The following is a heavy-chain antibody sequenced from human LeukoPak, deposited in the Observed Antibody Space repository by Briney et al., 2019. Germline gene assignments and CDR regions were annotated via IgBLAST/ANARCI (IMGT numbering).Heavy chain of an antibody. CDR2: IYPDDSDT. D-gene: IGHD3-3*01. J-gene: IGHJ6*03. CDR3: ARHEVGGDSSSGYEYYYYMDV. CDR1: GYTFTNYW. V-gene: IGHV5-51*01. Sequence: GESLKISFKASGYTFTNYWIGWVRQMPGKGLEWMGIIYPDDSDTKYSPSFQGHVTISVDESISTAYLQWSSLKASDTAIYYCARHEVGGDSSSGYEYYYYMDVWGKGTAVTVFS.